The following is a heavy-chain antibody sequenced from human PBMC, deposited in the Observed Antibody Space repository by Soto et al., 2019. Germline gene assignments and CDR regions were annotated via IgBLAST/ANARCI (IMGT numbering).Heavy chain of an antibody. J-gene: IGHJ6*03. CDR1: GFTFSNYW. CDR3: ARGDCVGGTCYSLACSFYYYMDV. D-gene: IGHD2-15*01. CDR2: INNDGSGS. Sequence: EVQLVESGGGLVQPGGSLRLSCVASGFTFSNYWMYCVRQAPGEGLVWVSRINNDGSGSSYADSVKGRFTISRDNVKNTLYLQMVRLRAEDTAVYYCARGDCVGGTCYSLACSFYYYMDVWGKGTTVTVFS. V-gene: IGHV3-74*01.